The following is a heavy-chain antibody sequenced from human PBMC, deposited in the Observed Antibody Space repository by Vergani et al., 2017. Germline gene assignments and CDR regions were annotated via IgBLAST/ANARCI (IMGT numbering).Heavy chain of an antibody. V-gene: IGHV1-69*08. J-gene: IGHJ4*02. CDR2: IIPILGIA. Sequence: QVQLVQSGAEVKKPGSSVKVSCKASGGTFSSYTISWVRQAPGQGLEWMGRIIPILGIANYAQKFQGRVTITADKSTSTAYMELSSLRSDDTAVYYCARDLCSGGSCYSGPIDYWGQGTLVTVSS. D-gene: IGHD2-15*01. CDR1: GGTFSSYT. CDR3: ARDLCSGGSCYSGPIDY.